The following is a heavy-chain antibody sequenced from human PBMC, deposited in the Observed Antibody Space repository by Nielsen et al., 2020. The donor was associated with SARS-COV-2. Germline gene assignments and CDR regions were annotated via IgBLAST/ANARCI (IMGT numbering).Heavy chain of an antibody. J-gene: IGHJ6*02. V-gene: IGHV1-2*02. CDR3: ARVNSSPSYGGYNYYYYYGMDV. CDR1: GYTFTGYY. Sequence: ASVKVSYKASGYTFTGYYMHWVRQAPGQGLEWMGWINPNSGGTNYAQKFQGRVTMTRDTSISTAYMELSRLRSDDTAVYYCARVNSSPSYGGYNYYYYYGMDVWGQGTTATVSS. CDR2: INPNSGGT. D-gene: IGHD1-1*01.